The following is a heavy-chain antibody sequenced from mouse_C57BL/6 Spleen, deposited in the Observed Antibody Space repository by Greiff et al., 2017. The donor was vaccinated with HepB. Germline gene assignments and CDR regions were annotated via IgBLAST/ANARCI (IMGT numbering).Heavy chain of an antibody. CDR3: ARAYGYPAWFAY. J-gene: IGHJ3*01. V-gene: IGHV5-4*03. CDR2: ISDGGSYT. Sequence: EVKLVESGGGLVKPGGSLKLSCAASGFTFSSYAMSWVRQTPEKRLEWVATISDGGSYTYYPDNVKGRFTISRDNAKNNLYLQMSHLKSEDTAMYYCARAYGYPAWFAYWGQGTLVTVSA. CDR1: GFTFSSYA. D-gene: IGHD2-2*01.